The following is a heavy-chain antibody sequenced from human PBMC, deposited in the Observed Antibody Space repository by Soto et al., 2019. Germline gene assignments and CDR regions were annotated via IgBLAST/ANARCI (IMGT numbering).Heavy chain of an antibody. J-gene: IGHJ3*02. CDR3: ARGYYYDSSGYKEI. CDR2: IIPIFGTA. Sequence: ASVKVSCKASGGTFSSYAVSWVRQAPGQGLEWMGGIIPIFGTANYAQKFQGRVTITADESTSTAYMELSSLRSEDTAVYYCARGYYYDSSGYKEIWGQGTMVTVSS. CDR1: GGTFSSYA. V-gene: IGHV1-69*13. D-gene: IGHD3-22*01.